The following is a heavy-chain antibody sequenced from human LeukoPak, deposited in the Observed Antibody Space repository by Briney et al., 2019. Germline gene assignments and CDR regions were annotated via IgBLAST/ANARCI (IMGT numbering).Heavy chain of an antibody. J-gene: IGHJ4*02. D-gene: IGHD5-18*01. V-gene: IGHV5-51*01. CDR2: IYPGDSET. CDR1: GYSFTTNW. CDR3: ARQEGTAMVIY. Sequence: GESLKISCKGSGYSFTTNWIGWVRQMPGKGLEWMGIIYPGDSETRYSPSFQGQVTISADKSITTAYLQWSSLKASDTAMYYCARQEGTAMVIYWGQGTLVTVSS.